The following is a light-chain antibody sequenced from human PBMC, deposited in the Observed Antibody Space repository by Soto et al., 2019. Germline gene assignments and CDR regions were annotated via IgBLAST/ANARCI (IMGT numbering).Light chain of an antibody. V-gene: IGKV3-20*01. CDR2: SAS. J-gene: IGKJ1*01. CDR1: QSVSTY. CDR3: HHFGSLPET. Sequence: EIVLTQSPATLSLSPGERATLSCRASQSVSTYLAWYQQKPGRAPRLLFHSASSRATGIPDRFSGSGSGATFTLTTSRREPEDFAVYYCHHFGSLPETFGQGTNVE.